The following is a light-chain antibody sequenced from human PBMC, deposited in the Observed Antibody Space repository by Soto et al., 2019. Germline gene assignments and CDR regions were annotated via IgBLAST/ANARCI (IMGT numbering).Light chain of an antibody. J-gene: IGKJ5*01. Sequence: DVVMTQSPLSLSVTLGEPASISCRSSQSLLHSSGYNYVDWYLQKPGQSPQLLIYLVSNRASGVPERFSGSGSGTDFTLKISRVEAEDVGHYYCMQALQTPLTFGQGTRLEIK. CDR2: LVS. CDR3: MQALQTPLT. CDR1: QSLLHSSGYNY. V-gene: IGKV2-28*01.